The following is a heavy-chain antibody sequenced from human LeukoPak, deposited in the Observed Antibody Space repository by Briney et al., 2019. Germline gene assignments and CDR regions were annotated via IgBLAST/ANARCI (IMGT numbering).Heavy chain of an antibody. J-gene: IGHJ4*02. CDR1: GGSISSYY. Sequence: SETLSLTCTVSGGSISSYYWSWIRQPPGKGLEWIGYIYYSGSTYYNPSLKSRVTISVDTSKNQFSLKLSSVTAADTAVYYCARDGMGRNLDYWGQGTLVTVSS. CDR3: ARDGMGRNLDY. CDR2: IYYSGST. D-gene: IGHD1-14*01. V-gene: IGHV4-59*12.